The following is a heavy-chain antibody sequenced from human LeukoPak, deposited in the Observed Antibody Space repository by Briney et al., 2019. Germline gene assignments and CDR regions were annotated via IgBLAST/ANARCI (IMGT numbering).Heavy chain of an antibody. CDR2: ISSSSSYI. CDR3: ARRRGSSSPFDY. J-gene: IGHJ4*02. D-gene: IGHD6-6*01. CDR1: GFTFSSYS. Sequence: PGGSLRLSCAASGFTFSSYSMNWVRQAPGKGLEWVSSISSSSSYIYYADSVKGRFTISRDNAKNSLYLQMNSLRAEDTAVYYCARRRGSSSPFDYWGQGTLVTVSS. V-gene: IGHV3-21*01.